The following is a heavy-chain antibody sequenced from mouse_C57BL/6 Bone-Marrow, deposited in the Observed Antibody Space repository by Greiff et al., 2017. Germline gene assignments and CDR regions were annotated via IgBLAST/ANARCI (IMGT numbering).Heavy chain of an antibody. CDR3: TRGGDSHSTRGLFAY. J-gene: IGHJ3*01. CDR1: GYTFTDYE. Sequence: VQLQQSGAELVRPGASVTLSCKASGYTFTDYEMHWVKQTPVHGLEWIGAIDPETGGTAYNQKFKGKAILTADKSSSTAYMELRSLTSEDSAVYYCTRGGDSHSTRGLFAYWGQGTLVTVSA. V-gene: IGHV1-15*01. CDR2: IDPETGGT. D-gene: IGHD6-1*01.